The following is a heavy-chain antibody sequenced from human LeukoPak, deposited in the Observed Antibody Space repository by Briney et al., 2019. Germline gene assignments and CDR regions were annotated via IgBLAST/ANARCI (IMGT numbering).Heavy chain of an antibody. CDR2: IYHSGST. Sequence: PSETLSLTCVVSGGSISSGNWWSWVRQPPGKGLEWVGEIYHSGSTNYNPSLKSRVTISVYKSKKQFSLKVSSVTAADTAVYYCARDGSYGYSWVYWGQGTLVTVSS. CDR3: ARDGSYGYSWVY. V-gene: IGHV4-4*02. D-gene: IGHD5-18*01. J-gene: IGHJ4*02. CDR1: GGSISSGNW.